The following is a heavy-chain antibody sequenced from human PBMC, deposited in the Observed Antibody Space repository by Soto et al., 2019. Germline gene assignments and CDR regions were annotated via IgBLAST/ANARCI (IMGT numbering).Heavy chain of an antibody. CDR2: ISGGGGGT. CDR3: AKGSHYDILTAYHAFDY. J-gene: IGHJ4*02. CDR1: GLTFNNYA. D-gene: IGHD3-9*01. Sequence: GGSMRFSYAASGLTFNNYAMNWVRQTPGKGLEWVSSISGGGGGTYYADSVKGRLTISRDNSKNTLYLQMNSLRAEDTALYYCAKGSHYDILTAYHAFDYWGPGTLVTVSS. V-gene: IGHV3-23*01.